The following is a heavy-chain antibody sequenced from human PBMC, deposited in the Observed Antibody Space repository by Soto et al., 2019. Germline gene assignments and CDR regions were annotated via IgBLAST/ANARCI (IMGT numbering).Heavy chain of an antibody. V-gene: IGHV4-31*03. CDR1: GGTIGGGGYY. D-gene: IGHD5-12*01. CDR2: IYYSGST. CDR3: ARGGGFPVFDI. Sequence: LQTLSLSCTVSGGTIGGGGYYRSWIRQHPGKGLEWIGYIYYSGSTYYNPSLKSRVTISVDTSKNQFSLKLSSVTAADTAVYYCARGGGFPVFDIWGQGTMVTVSS. J-gene: IGHJ3*02.